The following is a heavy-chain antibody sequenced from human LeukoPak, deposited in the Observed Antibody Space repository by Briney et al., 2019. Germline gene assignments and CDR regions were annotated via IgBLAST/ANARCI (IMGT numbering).Heavy chain of an antibody. CDR1: GFTFSSCG. V-gene: IGHV3-30*02. CDR3: AKDALYSRSSHVDY. Sequence: GGSLRLSCAASGFTFSSCGMHWVRQAPGKGLEWVAFIRYDGSNKYYADSVKGRFTISRDNSKNTLYLQMNSLRAEDTAVYYCAKDALYSRSSHVDYWGQGTLVTVSS. J-gene: IGHJ4*02. D-gene: IGHD6-13*01. CDR2: IRYDGSNK.